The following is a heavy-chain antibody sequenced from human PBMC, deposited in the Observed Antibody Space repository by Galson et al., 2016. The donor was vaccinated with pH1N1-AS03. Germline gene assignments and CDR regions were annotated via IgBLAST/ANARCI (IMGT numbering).Heavy chain of an antibody. CDR1: GFTFSTFG. J-gene: IGHJ4*02. CDR3: AKDPEDYYESSGYFDY. Sequence: SLRLSCAASGFTFSTFGMHWVRQAPGKGLEWVAVISYDENYKYYADSLKGRFTISRDNSKNTLYLQMNSLRAEDTAVYYCAKDPEDYYESSGYFDYWGRGTLVTVSS. D-gene: IGHD3-22*01. V-gene: IGHV3-30*18. CDR2: ISYDENYK.